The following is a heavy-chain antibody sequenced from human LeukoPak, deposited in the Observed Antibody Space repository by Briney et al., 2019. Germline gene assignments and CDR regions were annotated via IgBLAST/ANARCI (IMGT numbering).Heavy chain of an antibody. CDR2: INPNSGGT. V-gene: IGHV1-2*02. Sequence: ASVKVSCKASGYTFTGYYMHWVRQAPGQGLEWMGWINPNSGGTNYAQKFQGRVTMTRGTSISTAYMELSRLRSDDTAVYYCARGLAVVVPAAIHWFDPWGQGTLVTVSS. CDR3: ARGLAVVVPAAIHWFDP. J-gene: IGHJ5*02. D-gene: IGHD2-2*01. CDR1: GYTFTGYY.